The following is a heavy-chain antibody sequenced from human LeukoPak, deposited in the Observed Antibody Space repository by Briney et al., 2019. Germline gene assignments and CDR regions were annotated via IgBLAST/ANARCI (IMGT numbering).Heavy chain of an antibody. Sequence: GGSLRLSCAASGFTFSSYGMHWVRQAPGKGLEWVAVISYDGSNKYYADSVKGRFTISRDNSKNTLYLQMNSLRAEDTAVYYCARSPPRITIFGVVKQRSYYYMDVWGKGTTVTVSS. J-gene: IGHJ6*03. CDR2: ISYDGSNK. V-gene: IGHV3-30*03. CDR1: GFTFSSYG. CDR3: ARSPPRITIFGVVKQRSYYYMDV. D-gene: IGHD3-3*01.